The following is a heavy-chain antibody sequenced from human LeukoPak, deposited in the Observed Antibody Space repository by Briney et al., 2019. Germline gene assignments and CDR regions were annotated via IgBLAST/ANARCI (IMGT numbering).Heavy chain of an antibody. Sequence: GGSLRLSCAASGFTFSSYGMHWVRQAPGKGLEWVAFIRYDGSNKYYADSVKGRFTISRDNSKNTLYLQMNSLRADDTAVYYCAGLDQGSDSYVDYWGQGTLVTVSS. J-gene: IGHJ4*02. CDR3: AGLDQGSDSYVDY. CDR2: IRYDGSNK. CDR1: GFTFSSYG. V-gene: IGHV3-30*02. D-gene: IGHD3-10*01.